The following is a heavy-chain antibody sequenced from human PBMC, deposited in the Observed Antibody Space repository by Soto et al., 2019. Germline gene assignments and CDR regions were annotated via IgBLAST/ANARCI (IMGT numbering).Heavy chain of an antibody. D-gene: IGHD6-19*01. V-gene: IGHV4-34*01. CDR2: INHSGVT. CDR1: GGSFSGYY. J-gene: IGHJ6*02. Sequence: QVQLQQWGAGLLKPSGTLSLICAVYGGSFSGYYWSWIRQPPGKGLEWIGEINHSGVTNYKPSLTRRVTISVDKSKNQFSLQLKSATAADTALYYCARFSGSSYYAMDVWGQGSTVTVSS. CDR3: ARFSGSSYYAMDV.